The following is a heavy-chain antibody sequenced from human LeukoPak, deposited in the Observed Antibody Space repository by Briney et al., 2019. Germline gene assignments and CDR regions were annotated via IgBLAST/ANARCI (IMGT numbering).Heavy chain of an antibody. CDR1: GFTFSSYG. J-gene: IGHJ6*03. Sequence: GGSLRLSCAASGFTFSSYGMHWVRQAPGKGLEWVAFIRYDGSNKYYADSVKGRFTISRDNSKNTLYLQMNSLRAEDTAVYYCAKDVPENYYYYYMDVWGKGTTVTVSS. V-gene: IGHV3-30*02. CDR3: AKDVPENYYYYYMDV. CDR2: IRYDGSNK.